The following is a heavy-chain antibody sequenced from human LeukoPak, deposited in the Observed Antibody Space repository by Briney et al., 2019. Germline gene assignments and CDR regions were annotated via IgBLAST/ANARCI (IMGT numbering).Heavy chain of an antibody. Sequence: SEPLSLTCTVTGGSFSGYYWSWIRQPPGKGLEWIGYIYYSGSTNYNPSLKSRVTISVDTSKNQFSLKLSSVTAADTAVYYCARDRGSYYGHWGQGTLVTVSS. J-gene: IGHJ4*02. D-gene: IGHD3-10*01. CDR1: GGSFSGYY. CDR2: IYYSGST. V-gene: IGHV4-59*01. CDR3: ARDRGSYYGH.